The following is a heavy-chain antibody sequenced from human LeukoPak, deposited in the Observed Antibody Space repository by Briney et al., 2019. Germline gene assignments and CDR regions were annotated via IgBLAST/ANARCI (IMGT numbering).Heavy chain of an antibody. Sequence: PGGSLRLSCAASGFTFSSYSMNWVRQAPGKGLEWVSSISSSSSYIYYADSVKGRFTISRDNAKNSLYLQMNSLRAEDTAVYYCARDHSYGGAFDIWGQGTMVTVSS. J-gene: IGHJ3*02. CDR2: ISSSSSYI. V-gene: IGHV3-21*01. CDR1: GFTFSSYS. D-gene: IGHD5-18*01. CDR3: ARDHSYGGAFDI.